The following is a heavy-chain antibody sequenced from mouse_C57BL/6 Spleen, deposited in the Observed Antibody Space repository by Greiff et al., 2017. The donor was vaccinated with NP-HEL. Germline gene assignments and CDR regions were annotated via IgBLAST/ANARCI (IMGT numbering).Heavy chain of an antibody. D-gene: IGHD1-1*01. CDR2: INPNNGGT. J-gene: IGHJ4*01. V-gene: IGHV1-22*01. CDR1: GYTFTDYN. Sequence: EVHLVESGPELVKPGASVKMSCKASGYTFTDYNMHWVKQSHGKSLEWIGYINPNNGGTSYNQKFKGKATLTVNKSSSTAYMELRSLTSEDSAVYYCARGDYYGSSYPYYAMDYWGQGTSVTVSS. CDR3: ARGDYYGSSYPYYAMDY.